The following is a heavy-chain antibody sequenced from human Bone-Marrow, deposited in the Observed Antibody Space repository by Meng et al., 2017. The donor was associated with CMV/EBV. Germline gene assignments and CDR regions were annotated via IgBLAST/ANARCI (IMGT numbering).Heavy chain of an antibody. CDR3: ATSDPLRYDFWSGYLYYYYGMDV. CDR2: IIPILGIA. V-gene: IGHV1-69*10. D-gene: IGHD3-3*01. Sequence: SVKVSCKASGGTFSSYAISWVRQAPGQGLEWMGGIIPILGIANYAQKFQGRVTITADKSTSTAYMELSSLRSEDTAVYYCATSDPLRYDFWSGYLYYYYGMDVWGQGTTATFSS. CDR1: GGTFSSYA. J-gene: IGHJ6*02.